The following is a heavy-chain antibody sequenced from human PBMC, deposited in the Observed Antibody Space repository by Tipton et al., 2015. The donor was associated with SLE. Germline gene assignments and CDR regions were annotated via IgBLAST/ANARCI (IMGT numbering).Heavy chain of an antibody. CDR2: IYYSGST. Sequence: TLSLTCTVSGDSISRDYWSWIRQPPGGGLEWIGSIYYSGSTYYNPSLKSRVTISVDTSKNQFSLKLSSVTAADTAVYYCARAGGGDSNWFDPWGQGTLVTVSS. J-gene: IGHJ5*02. CDR3: ARAGGGDSNWFDP. V-gene: IGHV4-59*12. D-gene: IGHD2-21*01. CDR1: GDSISRDY.